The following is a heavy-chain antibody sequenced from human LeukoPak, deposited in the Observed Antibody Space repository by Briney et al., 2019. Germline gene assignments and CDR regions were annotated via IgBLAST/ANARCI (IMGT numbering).Heavy chain of an antibody. V-gene: IGHV3-11*06. D-gene: IGHD3-9*01. CDR1: GFTFSDYY. J-gene: IGHJ3*02. CDR3: ARDSLRYFDWLHDAFHI. CDR2: ISSSSSYT. Sequence: GGSLRLSCAASGFTFSDYYMSWIRQAPGKGLEWVSYISSSSSYTNYADSVKGRFTISRDNAKNSLYLQMNSLRAEDTAVYYCARDSLRYFDWLHDAFHIWGQGTMVTVSS.